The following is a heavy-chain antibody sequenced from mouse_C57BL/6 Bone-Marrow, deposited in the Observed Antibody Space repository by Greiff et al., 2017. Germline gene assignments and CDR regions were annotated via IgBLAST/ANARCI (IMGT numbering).Heavy chain of an antibody. V-gene: IGHV14-2*01. CDR3: AGLDYDFDY. D-gene: IGHD2-4*01. CDR2: IDPEDGET. J-gene: IGHJ2*01. Sequence: QRTEQGLEWIGRIDPEDGETKYAPKFQGKATIIADTSSNSAYLQLSRLTSEDTAVYYCAGLDYDFDYWGQGTTLTVSS.